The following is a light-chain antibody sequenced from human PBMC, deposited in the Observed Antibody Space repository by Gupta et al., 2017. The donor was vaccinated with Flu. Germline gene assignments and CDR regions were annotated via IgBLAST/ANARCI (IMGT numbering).Light chain of an antibody. CDR1: QSLSANF. J-gene: IGKJ1*01. CDR2: GSS. Sequence: EIVLTQSPGTLSLSPGERATLPCRASQSLSANFLAWYQQKPGQAPRLLMYGSSSRATGIPDRFSGSGSGTDFTLTISRREPEDAAVYYCQRHGGSPKWAFGQGTKVEIK. V-gene: IGKV3-20*01. CDR3: QRHGGSPKWA.